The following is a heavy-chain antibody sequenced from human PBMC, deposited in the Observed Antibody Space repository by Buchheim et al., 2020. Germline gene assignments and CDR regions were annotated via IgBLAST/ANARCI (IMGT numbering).Heavy chain of an antibody. D-gene: IGHD6-13*01. CDR1: GFTFSSYS. Sequence: EVQLVESGGGLVKPGGSLRLSCAASGFTFSSYSMNWVRQAPGKGLEWVSSISSSSSYIYHADSVKGRFTISRDNAKNSLHLQMNSLRAEDTAVYYCAREIAPRGYMDVWGKGTT. CDR2: ISSSSSYI. J-gene: IGHJ6*03. CDR3: AREIAPRGYMDV. V-gene: IGHV3-21*01.